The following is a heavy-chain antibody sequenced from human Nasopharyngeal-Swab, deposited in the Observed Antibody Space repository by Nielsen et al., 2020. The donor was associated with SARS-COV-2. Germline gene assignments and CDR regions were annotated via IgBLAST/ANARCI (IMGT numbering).Heavy chain of an antibody. CDR3: ARQRITIVRGARPDAFDI. Sequence: GRQMPGKGLEWMGIIYPGDSDTRYSPSFQGQVTISADKSISTAYLQWSSLKASDTAMYYCARQRITIVRGARPDAFDIWGQGTMVTVSS. V-gene: IGHV5-51*01. J-gene: IGHJ3*02. CDR2: IYPGDSDT. D-gene: IGHD3-10*01.